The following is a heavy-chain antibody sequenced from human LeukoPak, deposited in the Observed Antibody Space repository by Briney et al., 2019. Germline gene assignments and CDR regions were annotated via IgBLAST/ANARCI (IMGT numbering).Heavy chain of an antibody. D-gene: IGHD3-22*01. Sequence: GGSLRLSCEASGFTFSRYWMHWVRQAPGKGLVWVSRIKSDGKTNYADSVKGRFTISRDNAKNTVSLQMDSLRAEDTGVYYCARAPSEVGGYYPEYFRHWDQGTLVTVSS. CDR2: IKSDGKT. V-gene: IGHV3-74*01. CDR3: ARAPSEVGGYYPEYFRH. CDR1: GFTFSRYW. J-gene: IGHJ1*01.